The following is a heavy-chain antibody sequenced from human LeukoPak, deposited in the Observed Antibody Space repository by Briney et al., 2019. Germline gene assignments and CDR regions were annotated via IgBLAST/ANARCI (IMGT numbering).Heavy chain of an antibody. J-gene: IGHJ3*02. D-gene: IGHD5-18*01. CDR2: INAGNGNT. V-gene: IGHV1-3*01. CDR3: ARRSLDTAMVSDAFDI. CDR1: RYTFTSYA. Sequence: GASVKVSCKASRYTFTSYAMHWVRQAPGQRLEWMGWINAGNGNTKYSQKFQGRVTITRDTSASTAYMELCSLRSEDTAVYYCARRSLDTAMVSDAFDIWGQGTMVTVSS.